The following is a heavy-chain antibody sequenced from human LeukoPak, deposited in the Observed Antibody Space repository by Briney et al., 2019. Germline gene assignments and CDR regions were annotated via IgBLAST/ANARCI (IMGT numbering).Heavy chain of an antibody. CDR1: GGSISSYY. D-gene: IGHD3-22*01. Sequence: KASETLSLTCTVSGGSISSYYWSWIRQPPGKGLEWIGYIYYSGRTNYNPSLKSRVTISVDTSKNQFSLKLSSVTAADTAVYYCARGGGGDSSGYWPYNWFDPWGQGTLVTVSS. J-gene: IGHJ5*02. V-gene: IGHV4-59*01. CDR2: IYYSGRT. CDR3: ARGGGGDSSGYWPYNWFDP.